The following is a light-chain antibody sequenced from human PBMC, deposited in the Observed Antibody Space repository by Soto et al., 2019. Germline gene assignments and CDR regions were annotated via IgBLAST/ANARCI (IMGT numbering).Light chain of an antibody. J-gene: IGKJ5*01. V-gene: IGKV3-20*01. CDR2: GSS. CDR1: QSITSSY. Sequence: EIVLTQSPGTLSLSPGERATLSCRASQSITSSYLAWYQQKPGQAPRLLIYGSSRRATGIPDRFSGSGSGTDFTLTISRLEPEDFAVYYCQQYGSSPITFGQGTRLEMK. CDR3: QQYGSSPIT.